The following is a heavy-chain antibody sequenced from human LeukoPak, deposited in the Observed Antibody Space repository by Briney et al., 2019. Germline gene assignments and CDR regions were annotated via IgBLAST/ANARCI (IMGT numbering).Heavy chain of an antibody. D-gene: IGHD5-12*01. CDR1: GFTFSSYE. CDR2: ISSSGSTI. J-gene: IGHJ6*03. V-gene: IGHV3-48*03. Sequence: GGSLRLSCAASGFTFSSYEMNWVRQAPGKGLEWVSYISSSGSTIYYADSVKGRFTISRDNAKNSLYLQMNSLRAEDTAVYYCAREATQGYSGYELYYYYYMDVWGKGTTVTISS. CDR3: AREATQGYSGYELYYYYYMDV.